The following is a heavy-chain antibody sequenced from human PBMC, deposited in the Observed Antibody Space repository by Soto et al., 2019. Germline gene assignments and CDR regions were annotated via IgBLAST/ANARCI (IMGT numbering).Heavy chain of an antibody. D-gene: IGHD2-15*01. J-gene: IGHJ5*01. CDR2: IYKSATT. Sequence: SETLSLTCSVSGDSISSVDYFWAWIRQPPGQALEYIGYIYKSATTYYNPSFESRVAIPLDTSKSQFSLNVTSVTAADTAVYFCARGRYCLTGRCFPNWFDSWGQGTLVTVSS. CDR1: GDSISSVDYF. V-gene: IGHV4-30-4*01. CDR3: ARGRYCLTGRCFPNWFDS.